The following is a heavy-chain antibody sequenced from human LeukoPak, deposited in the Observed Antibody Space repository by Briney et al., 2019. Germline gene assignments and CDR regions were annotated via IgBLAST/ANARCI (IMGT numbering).Heavy chain of an antibody. CDR1: GGSISTYY. J-gene: IGHJ5*02. CDR3: ARDGGYCSSASCPGGWFDP. D-gene: IGHD2-2*01. CDR2: IYYTWST. V-gene: IGHV4-59*01. Sequence: PSETLSLTCTVSGGSISTYYWSWIRQPPGKGLQWIGYIYYTWSTNYNPSLKSRVTISVDTSKNQFSLKLSSVTAADTAVYYCARDGGYCSSASCPGGWFDPWGQGTLVTVSS.